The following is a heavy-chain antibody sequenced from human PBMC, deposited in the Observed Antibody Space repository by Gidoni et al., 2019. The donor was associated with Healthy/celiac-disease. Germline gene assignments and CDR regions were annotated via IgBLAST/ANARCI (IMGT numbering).Heavy chain of an antibody. V-gene: IGHV1-69*04. CDR1: VGTFSSYP. CDR2: IIPILGIA. D-gene: IGHD6-13*01. CDR3: ARDSEAAAGTGYFDY. Sequence: QVQPGQSGAEVQKPGSPVKLSCTASVGTFSSYPISWVRQAPGQGLEWMGRIIPILGIANYAQKFQGRITITADKSTSTACMELSSLRSEDTAVYYCARDSEAAAGTGYFDYWGQGTLVTVSS. J-gene: IGHJ4*02.